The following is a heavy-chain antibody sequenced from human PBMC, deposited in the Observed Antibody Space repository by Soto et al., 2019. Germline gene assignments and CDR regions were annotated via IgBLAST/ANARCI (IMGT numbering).Heavy chain of an antibody. J-gene: IGHJ6*02. CDR3: ARLHTNSPYYYGMDV. Sequence: ASVKVSCKASGYTFTAYYMHWVRQAPGQGLEWMGWINPNSGGTNYAQKFQGRVTMTRDTSTSTAYMEVSRLRSDDTAVYFCARLHTNSPYYYGMDVWGQGTTVTVSS. CDR1: GYTFTAYY. D-gene: IGHD4-4*01. CDR2: INPNSGGT. V-gene: IGHV1-2*02.